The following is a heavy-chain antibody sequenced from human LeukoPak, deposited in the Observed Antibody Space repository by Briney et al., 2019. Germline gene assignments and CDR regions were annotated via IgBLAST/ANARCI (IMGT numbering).Heavy chain of an antibody. CDR1: GDSVSTTTSI. CDR3: ARRRHANNGVDV. CDR2: TYYRSKWNY. Sequence: ASQTLSLTCAISGDSVSTTTSIWNWIRQSPSRGLEWLGRTYYRSKWNYDYADSVKSRITISPDTSENQFSLQLQFVTPEDSAVYYCARRRHANNGVDVWGQGTTVTVS. V-gene: IGHV6-1*01. J-gene: IGHJ6*02.